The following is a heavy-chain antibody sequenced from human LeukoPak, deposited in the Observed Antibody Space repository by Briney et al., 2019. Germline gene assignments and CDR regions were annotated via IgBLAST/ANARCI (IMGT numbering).Heavy chain of an antibody. CDR1: GFTFSTYA. V-gene: IGHV3-30*04. D-gene: IGHD2-21*02. J-gene: IGHJ4*02. CDR3: AKDPATMVTPWYYFDY. Sequence: PGGSLRLSCTASGFTFSTYAMHWVRQAPGKGLEWVTVISYDGSNEYYADSVKGRFTISRDNSKNTLYLQMNSLRAEDTAVYYCAKDPATMVTPWYYFDYWGQGTLVTVSS. CDR2: ISYDGSNE.